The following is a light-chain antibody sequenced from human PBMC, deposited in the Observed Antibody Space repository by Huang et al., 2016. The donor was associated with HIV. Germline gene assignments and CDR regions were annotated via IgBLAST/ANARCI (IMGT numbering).Light chain of an antibody. CDR2: GAS. J-gene: IGKJ1*01. V-gene: IGKV3-20*01. CDR1: QSVSSTY. Sequence: EIVLTQSPVTLSLSPGERATLSCRASQSVSSTYLAWYQQKPGQAPRLLIYGASSTATGIPDRFSCSGSGTDFTLTISRLEPEDFAVYYCQQYGSSPTAFGQGTKVEIK. CDR3: QQYGSSPTA.